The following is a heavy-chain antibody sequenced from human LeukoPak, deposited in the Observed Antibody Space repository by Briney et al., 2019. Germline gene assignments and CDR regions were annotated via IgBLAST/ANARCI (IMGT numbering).Heavy chain of an antibody. Sequence: SETLSLTCTVSGGSISSSSYYWGWIRQPPGKGLEWIGGIYYSGSTYYNPSLKSRVTISVDTSKNQFSLKLSSVTAADTAVYYCARDVLRLWDRNYFDYWGQGTLVTVSS. D-gene: IGHD3-3*01. CDR1: GGSISSSSYY. V-gene: IGHV4-39*01. CDR3: ARDVLRLWDRNYFDY. CDR2: IYYSGST. J-gene: IGHJ4*02.